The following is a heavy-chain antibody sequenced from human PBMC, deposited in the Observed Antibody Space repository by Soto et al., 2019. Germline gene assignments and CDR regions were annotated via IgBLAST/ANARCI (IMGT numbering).Heavy chain of an antibody. D-gene: IGHD1-20*01. CDR1: GFTFSSYA. CDR3: AKDWYHTIDS. J-gene: IGHJ4*02. Sequence: HPGGSLRLSCAASGFTFSSYAMHWVRQAPGKGLEWVAVISYDGSNKYYADSVKGRFTISRDNSKNTVHLQMSSLRVEDTAVYYCAKDWYHTIDSWGQGIPVTVSS. V-gene: IGHV3-30-3*01. CDR2: ISYDGSNK.